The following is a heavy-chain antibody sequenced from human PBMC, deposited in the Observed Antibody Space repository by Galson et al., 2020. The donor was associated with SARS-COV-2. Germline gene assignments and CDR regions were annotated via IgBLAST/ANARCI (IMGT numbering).Heavy chain of an antibody. CDR2: IWFDGSNE. CDR1: GFVFSTFG. CDR3: VRDRYCTSTTCYNWFDL. J-gene: IGHJ5*02. Sequence: GESLKISCAASGFVFSTFGMHWVRQAPGTGLEWVSFIWFDGSNEYYADSVKGRFTVSRDNSKNTLYLQMNSLRDEDTAVYYCVRDRYCTSTTCYNWFDLWGQGTLVTVSS. D-gene: IGHD2-2*01. V-gene: IGHV3-33*01.